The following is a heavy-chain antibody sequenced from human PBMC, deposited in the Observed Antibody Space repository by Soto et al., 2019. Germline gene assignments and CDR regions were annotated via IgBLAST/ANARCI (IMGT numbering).Heavy chain of an antibody. J-gene: IGHJ4*02. CDR1: GFTFSSQA. Sequence: EVQLLESGGGLVQPGGSLRLSCAASGFTFSSQAMSWVRQAPGKGLEWISAISGNGGSAYYTDSVKGRFTISRDNSKNTLYLQMNSLRAEDTAVYYCAKRGNATSWYYFDYWGQGTLVTVSS. D-gene: IGHD1-1*01. CDR3: AKRGNATSWYYFDY. V-gene: IGHV3-23*01. CDR2: ISGNGGSA.